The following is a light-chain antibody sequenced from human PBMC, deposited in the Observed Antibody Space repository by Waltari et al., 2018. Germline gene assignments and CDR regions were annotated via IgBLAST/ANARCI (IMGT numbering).Light chain of an antibody. J-gene: IGLJ2*01. CDR3: QSYDSSLTGSRV. CDR2: DNN. Sequence: QSVLTQPPSVSGAPGQRVTISCTGSSSNIGSRYDVHWYQQLPGTAPKLLIFDNNMRPSGVPDRFSGSKSGTSAALAITGLQAEDEAEYYCQSYDSSLTGSRVFGGGTKLTVL. CDR1: SSNIGSRYD. V-gene: IGLV1-40*01.